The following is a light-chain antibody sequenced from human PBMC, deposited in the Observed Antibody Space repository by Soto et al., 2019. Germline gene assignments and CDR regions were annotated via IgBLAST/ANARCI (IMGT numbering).Light chain of an antibody. J-gene: IGLJ2*01. V-gene: IGLV2-14*01. CDR1: SSDIGAYNY. CDR2: EVN. Sequence: QSALTQPASVSGSPGQSITISCTGTSSDIGAYNYVSWQQQHPDKAPKYLIYEVNNRPSGVSDRFSGSKSGNTASLTISGLQADDEADYYCSSYTSSNTVIFGGGTKLTVL. CDR3: SSYTSSNTVI.